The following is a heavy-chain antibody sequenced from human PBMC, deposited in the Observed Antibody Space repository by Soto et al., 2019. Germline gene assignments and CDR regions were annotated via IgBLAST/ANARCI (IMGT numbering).Heavy chain of an antibody. CDR1: GGSFSGYY. CDR2: INHSGST. D-gene: IGHD6-13*01. J-gene: IGHJ6*02. V-gene: IGHV4-34*01. Sequence: TSETLSLTCAVYGGSFSGYYWSWIRQPPGKXLEWIGEINHSGSTNYNPSLKSRVTISVDTSKNQFSLKLSSVTAADTAVYYCARGGSSSWATYRSAGYGMDVWGQGTTVTVSS. CDR3: ARGGSSSWATYRSAGYGMDV.